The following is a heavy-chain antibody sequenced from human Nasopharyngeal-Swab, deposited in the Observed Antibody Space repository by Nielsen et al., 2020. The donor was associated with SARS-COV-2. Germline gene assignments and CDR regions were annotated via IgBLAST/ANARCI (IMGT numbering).Heavy chain of an antibody. V-gene: IGHV3-33*01. CDR1: GFTFSSYG. CDR3: ARDRFGGCSGGSCYYSSPDY. Sequence: GESLKISCAASGFTFSSYGMHWVRQAPGKGLEWVAVIWYDGSNKYYADSVKGRFTISRDNSKNTLYLQMNSLRAEDTAVYYCARDRFGGCSGGSCYYSSPDYWGQGTLVIVSS. D-gene: IGHD2-15*01. J-gene: IGHJ4*02. CDR2: IWYDGSNK.